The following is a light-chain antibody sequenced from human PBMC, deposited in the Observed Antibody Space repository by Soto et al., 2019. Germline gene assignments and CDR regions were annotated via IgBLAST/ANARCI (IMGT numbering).Light chain of an antibody. CDR2: EVS. Sequence: QSVLTQPASVSGSPGQSITISCTGTSRDVGYYNFVSWYQQHPGKAPKLMIYEVSNWPSGVSNRFSGSKSGNTASLTISGLQAEDEADYYCSSYTSSNTWVFGGGTKLTVL. J-gene: IGLJ3*02. V-gene: IGLV2-14*01. CDR1: SRDVGYYNF. CDR3: SSYTSSNTWV.